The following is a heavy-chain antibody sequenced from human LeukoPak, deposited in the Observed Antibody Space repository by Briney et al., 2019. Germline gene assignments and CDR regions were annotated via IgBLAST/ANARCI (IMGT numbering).Heavy chain of an antibody. J-gene: IGHJ6*02. V-gene: IGHV2-70*11. CDR1: GFSLSTSGMC. CDR3: ARIMAAAGIRSNGYYYGMDV. D-gene: IGHD6-13*01. Sequence: KSGPALVKPTQTLTLTCTFSGFSLSTSGMCGSWIRQPPGKAPEWLARIDWDDDKYYSTSLKTRLTISKDTSKNQVVLTMTNMDPVDTATYYCARIMAAAGIRSNGYYYGMDVWGQGTTVTVSS. CDR2: IDWDDDK.